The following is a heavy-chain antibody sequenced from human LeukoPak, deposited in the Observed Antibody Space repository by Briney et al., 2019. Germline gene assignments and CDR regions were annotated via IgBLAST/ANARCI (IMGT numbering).Heavy chain of an antibody. CDR3: ARIKLTYSAFDI. Sequence: SETLSLTCTVSGGSISSYYWSWIRQPAGKGLEWIGLIYTSGSTNYNPSLKSRFTMSVDTSKNQFSLKLSSVTAADTAVYYCARIKLTYSAFDIWGQGTMVSISS. D-gene: IGHD2-15*01. J-gene: IGHJ3*02. CDR1: GGSISSYY. V-gene: IGHV4-4*07. CDR2: IYTSGST.